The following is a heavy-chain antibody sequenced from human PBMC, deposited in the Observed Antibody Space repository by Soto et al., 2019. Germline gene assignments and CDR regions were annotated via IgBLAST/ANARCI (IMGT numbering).Heavy chain of an antibody. J-gene: IGHJ4*02. CDR2: TSYDGSNI. CDR1: GFTFSSYA. CDR3: AREHSNPDRGSGSFDS. V-gene: IGHV3-30-3*01. D-gene: IGHD4-4*01. Sequence: PGGSLRLSCAASGFTFSSYAMSWVRQAPGKGLDWVAVTSYDGSNIYYADSVKGRFTISRDNSGNTLFLQMNGLRPEDTAVYYCAREHSNPDRGSGSFDSWGLGTLVTVSS.